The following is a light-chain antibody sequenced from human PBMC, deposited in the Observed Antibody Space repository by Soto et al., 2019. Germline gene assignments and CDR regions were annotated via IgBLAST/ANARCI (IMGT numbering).Light chain of an antibody. Sequence: ETVMTQSPCSLSASLGERATLSCRASQSVSSHLAWYQQKPGQAPRLLIYATSTMDSGIPSRFSGSGSGTEFTLTISSLQSEDFSVYYCQQYSNWSPITFGQGTRVDIK. CDR1: QSVSSH. V-gene: IGKV3-15*01. CDR2: ATS. J-gene: IGKJ5*01. CDR3: QQYSNWSPIT.